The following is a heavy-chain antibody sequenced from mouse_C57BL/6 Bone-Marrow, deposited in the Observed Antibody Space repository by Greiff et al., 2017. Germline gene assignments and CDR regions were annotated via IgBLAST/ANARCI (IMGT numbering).Heavy chain of an antibody. CDR1: GYTFTSYW. CDR3: ARKGDPYYDYDWFAY. Sequence: QVQLQQSGTELVKPGASVKLSCKASGYTFTSYWMHWVKQRPGQGLEWIGNINPSNGGTNYNEKFKSKATLTVDKSSSTAYMQLSSLTSEDSAVYYCARKGDPYYDYDWFAYWGQGTLVTVSA. J-gene: IGHJ3*01. CDR2: INPSNGGT. V-gene: IGHV1-53*01. D-gene: IGHD2-4*01.